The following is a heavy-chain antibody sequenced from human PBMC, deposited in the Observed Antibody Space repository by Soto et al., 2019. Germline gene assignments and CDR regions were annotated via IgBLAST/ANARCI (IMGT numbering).Heavy chain of an antibody. Sequence: GGSLRLSCAASQFTFSSYYMTCVRQAPGKGLEWVSVIGGDGGSPYYADSVKGRFTVSRDNSKNTLYLQMDSLRAEDTAVYYCAQDSTSRNGIYDPFDIWGQGTMVTVSS. D-gene: IGHD1-26*01. CDR1: QFTFSSYY. CDR2: IGGDGGSP. CDR3: AQDSTSRNGIYDPFDI. J-gene: IGHJ3*02. V-gene: IGHV3-23*01.